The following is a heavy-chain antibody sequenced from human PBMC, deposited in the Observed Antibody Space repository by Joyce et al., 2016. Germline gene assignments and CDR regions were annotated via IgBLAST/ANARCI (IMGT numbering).Heavy chain of an antibody. Sequence: VQLLESGGDLVQPGGSLRLSCAASGFTFSSYALSWVRQAPGKGLKWVSGINGDGDSTYYADSVKGRFTISRDNSKNTLYLQMNSLRGDDTAVYYCAKDPFRGRIYYFDDWGQGTLVTVSS. V-gene: IGHV3-23*01. CDR1: GFTFSSYA. CDR3: AKDPFRGRIYYFDD. J-gene: IGHJ4*02. D-gene: IGHD5-12*01. CDR2: INGDGDST.